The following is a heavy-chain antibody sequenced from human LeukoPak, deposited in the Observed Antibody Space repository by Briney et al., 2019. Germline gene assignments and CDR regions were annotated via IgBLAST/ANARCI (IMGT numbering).Heavy chain of an antibody. V-gene: IGHV4-38-2*01. D-gene: IGHD2-8*01. CDR3: AGRIRYCTNGVCSNWFDP. J-gene: IGHJ5*02. CDR2: IYHSGST. Sequence: KPSETLSLTCAVSGYSISSGYYWGWIRQPPGNALERIASIYHSGSTYYNPSLKSRVTISVDTSKNQFSLKLSSVTAADTAVYHGAGRIRYCTNGVCSNWFDPWGQGTLVTVSS. CDR1: GYSISSGYY.